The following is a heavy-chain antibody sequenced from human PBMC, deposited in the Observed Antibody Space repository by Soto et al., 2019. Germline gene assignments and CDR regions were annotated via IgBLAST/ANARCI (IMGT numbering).Heavy chain of an antibody. CDR3: ARERKYQLLSKNWFDP. CDR2: IIPIFGTA. Sequence: VASVKVSCKASGGTFSSYAISWVRQAPGQGLEWMGGIIPIFGTANYAQKFQGRVTITADESTSTAYMELSSLRSEDTAVYYCARERKYQLLSKNWFDPWGQGTLVTVSS. V-gene: IGHV1-69*13. D-gene: IGHD2-2*01. CDR1: GGTFSSYA. J-gene: IGHJ5*02.